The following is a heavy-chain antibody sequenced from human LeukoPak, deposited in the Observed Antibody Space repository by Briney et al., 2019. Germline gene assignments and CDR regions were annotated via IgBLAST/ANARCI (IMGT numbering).Heavy chain of an antibody. CDR2: IKNDGGTT. CDR3: ARGIARGSGSTQGY. D-gene: IGHD3-10*01. V-gene: IGHV3-74*01. J-gene: IGHJ4*02. Sequence: PGGSLRLSCATSGSTFSDYWMHWVRQAPGKGLVWVSRIKNDGGTTNYADSVKGRFTISRDNAKNTLYLQLDSLRAEDTAIYYCARGIARGSGSTQGYWGQGTLVTVSS. CDR1: GSTFSDYW.